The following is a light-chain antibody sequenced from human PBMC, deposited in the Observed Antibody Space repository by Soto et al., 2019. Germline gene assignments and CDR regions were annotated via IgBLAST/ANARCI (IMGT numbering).Light chain of an antibody. Sequence: ESVLTQSPGTLSLSPGERATLSCRASQSVRSSFLAWYQLKPGQAPRLLIYRASSRATGIPDRFSGSGSGTDFTLTISRLEPEDFAVYYCQQYDSSPWTFGQGTKVEIK. CDR1: QSVRSSF. J-gene: IGKJ1*01. CDR3: QQYDSSPWT. CDR2: RAS. V-gene: IGKV3-20*01.